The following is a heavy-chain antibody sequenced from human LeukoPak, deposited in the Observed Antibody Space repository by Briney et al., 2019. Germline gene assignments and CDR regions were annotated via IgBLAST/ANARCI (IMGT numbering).Heavy chain of an antibody. V-gene: IGHV3-30-3*01. D-gene: IGHD6-19*01. CDR2: ISYDGSNK. Sequence: GGSLRLSCAASGFTVSSNYMSWVRQAPGKGLEWVAVISYDGSNKYYADSVKGRFTISRDNSKNTLYLQMNSLRAEDTAVYYCARDIADSSGWNFDYWGQGTLVTVSS. CDR3: ARDIADSSGWNFDY. CDR1: GFTVSSNY. J-gene: IGHJ4*02.